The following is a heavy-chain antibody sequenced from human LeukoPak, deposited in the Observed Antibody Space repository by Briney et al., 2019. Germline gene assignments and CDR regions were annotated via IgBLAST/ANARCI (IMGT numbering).Heavy chain of an antibody. V-gene: IGHV1-2*06. D-gene: IGHD3-22*01. CDR1: GYTFTGYY. Sequence: GASVKVSCKASGYTFTGYYMHWVRQAPGQGLEWMGRINPNSGGTNYAQKFQGRVTMTSDTSISTAYMELSRPRSDDTAVYYCARDRGSYVSPGLVGYYFDYWGQGTLVTVSS. J-gene: IGHJ4*02. CDR3: ARDRGSYVSPGLVGYYFDY. CDR2: INPNSGGT.